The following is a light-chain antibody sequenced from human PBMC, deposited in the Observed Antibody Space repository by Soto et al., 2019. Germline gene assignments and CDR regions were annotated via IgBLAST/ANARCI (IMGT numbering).Light chain of an antibody. J-gene: IGKJ1*01. CDR1: QRASSN. V-gene: IGKV3-15*01. CDR2: AAF. CDR3: QQYTQSPRT. Sequence: EIMMMKSSAALSVSPGERATLSSSTSQRASSNLAWYQQKPGQAPRLLIFAAFSRATGIPATISGSGSGTEFTLTISRLQSEDFAVYYCQQYTQSPRTFGQGTKVDIK.